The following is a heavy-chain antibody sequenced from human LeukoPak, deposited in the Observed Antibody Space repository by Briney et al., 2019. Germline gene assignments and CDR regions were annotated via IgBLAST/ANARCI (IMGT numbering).Heavy chain of an antibody. CDR3: ARGDPGAY. CDR1: GFTFSSYA. J-gene: IGHJ4*02. V-gene: IGHV3-23*03. D-gene: IGHD2-21*02. CDR2: IYSGGKT. Sequence: GGSLRLSCAASGFTFSSYAMSWVRQAPGKGLEWVSVIYSGGKTFYADSVKGRFTISRDNSKNTLYLQMNSLRAEDTAVYYCARGDPGAYWGQGTLVTVSS.